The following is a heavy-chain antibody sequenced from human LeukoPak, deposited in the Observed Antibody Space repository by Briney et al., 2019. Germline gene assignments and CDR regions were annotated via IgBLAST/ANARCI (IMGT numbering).Heavy chain of an antibody. CDR2: ISHSGST. D-gene: IGHD5-18*01. Sequence: SETLSLTCAVSGGSISSGGYFWIWIRQHPGKGLEWIGYISHSGSTYYNPSLKSRVTISLDMSKNHFSLSLSSLTSADTAVYYCARMGYSHGYLFDAWGQGTLVTVSS. J-gene: IGHJ5*02. CDR1: GGSISSGGYF. CDR3: ARMGYSHGYLFDA. V-gene: IGHV4-30-2*01.